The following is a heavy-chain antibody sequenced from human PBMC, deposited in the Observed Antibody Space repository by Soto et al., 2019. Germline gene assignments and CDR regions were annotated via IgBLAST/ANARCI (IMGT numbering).Heavy chain of an antibody. CDR2: ISSSSSYI. V-gene: IGHV3-21*01. CDR3: ARCGPNYDFDY. CDR1: GFTFSSYS. Sequence: GGSLRLSCAASGFTFSSYSMNWVRQAPGKGLEWVSSISSSSSYIYYADSVKGRFTISRDNAKNSLYLQMNSLRAEDTAVYYCARCGPNYDFDYWGQGTLVTVSS. D-gene: IGHD3-3*01. J-gene: IGHJ4*02.